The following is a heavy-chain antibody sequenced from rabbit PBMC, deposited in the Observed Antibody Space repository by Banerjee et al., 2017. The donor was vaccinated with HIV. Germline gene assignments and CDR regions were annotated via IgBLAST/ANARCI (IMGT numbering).Heavy chain of an antibody. J-gene: IGHJ4*01. Sequence: QEQLEESGGDLVKPGASLTLTCTASGFTISSSYDMCWVRQAPGKGLGWIGCIDTRYGNTYYASWAKGRFTISETSSTTVTLQMTSLTAADTATHFCARESSYSDFNLWGPGTLVTVS. D-gene: IGHD8-1*01. V-gene: IGHV1S45*01. CDR3: ARESSYSDFNL. CDR1: GFTISSSYD. CDR2: IDTRYGNT.